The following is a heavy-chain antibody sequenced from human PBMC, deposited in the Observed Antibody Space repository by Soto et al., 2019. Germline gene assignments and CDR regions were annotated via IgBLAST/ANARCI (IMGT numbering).Heavy chain of an antibody. V-gene: IGHV4-38-2*02. CDR1: GYSISSGYY. J-gene: IGHJ5*02. Sequence: SETLSLTCTVSGYSISSGYYWGWIRQPPGKGLEWIGSIYHSGSTYYNPSLKSRVTISVDTSKNQFSLKLSSVTAADTAVYYCARDGHITGTTGPGWFDPWGQGTLVTVSS. CDR3: ARDGHITGTTGPGWFDP. D-gene: IGHD1-20*01. CDR2: IYHSGST.